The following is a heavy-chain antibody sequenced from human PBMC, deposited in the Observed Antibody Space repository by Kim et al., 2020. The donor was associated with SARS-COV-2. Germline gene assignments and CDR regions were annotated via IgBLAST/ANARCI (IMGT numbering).Heavy chain of an antibody. CDR2: ISSSSSYI. D-gene: IGHD2-15*01. Sequence: GGSLRLSCAASGFTFSSYSMNWVRQAPGKGLEWVSSISSSSSYIYYADSVKGRFTISRDNAKNSLYLQMNSLRAEDTAVYYCAREGGYCSGGSCYDSGYPNDYWGQGTLVTVSS. V-gene: IGHV3-21*01. J-gene: IGHJ4*02. CDR3: AREGGYCSGGSCYDSGYPNDY. CDR1: GFTFSSYS.